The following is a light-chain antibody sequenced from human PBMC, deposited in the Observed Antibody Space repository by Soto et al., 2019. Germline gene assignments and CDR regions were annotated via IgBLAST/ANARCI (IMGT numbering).Light chain of an antibody. CDR2: VNNDGTH. V-gene: IGLV4-69*01. CDR1: SGNTSYA. Sequence: QLVLTQSPSASASLGASVKLTCTLSSGNTSYAIAWHQQQPEKGPRYLMKVNNDGTHNKGDGIPDRFSGSSSGAERSLSISSLQSEDEADYYCQAWGPGIVVFGGGTKLTVL. CDR3: QAWGPGIVV. J-gene: IGLJ2*01.